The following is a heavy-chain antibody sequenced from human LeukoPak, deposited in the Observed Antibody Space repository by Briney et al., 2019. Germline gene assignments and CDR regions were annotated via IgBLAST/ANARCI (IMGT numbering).Heavy chain of an antibody. J-gene: IGHJ6*03. CDR1: GYTFTSYY. CDR2: INPSGGRT. V-gene: IGHV1-46*01. CDR3: ARQGGSGWTNYYYYHMDV. Sequence: ASVKVSCKASGYTFTSYYMHWVRQAPGQGLEWMGIINPSGGRTSYAQKFQGRVTLTRDTSTSTVYMELSSLRSEDTAVYYCARQGGSGWTNYYYYHMDVWGKGTTVSVSS. D-gene: IGHD6-19*01.